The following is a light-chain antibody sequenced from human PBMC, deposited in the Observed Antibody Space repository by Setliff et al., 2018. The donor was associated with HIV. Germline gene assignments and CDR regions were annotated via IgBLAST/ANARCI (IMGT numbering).Light chain of an antibody. V-gene: IGKV1-13*02. CDR1: QAISSA. CDR3: QQFNSYPIT. CDR2: DAS. Sequence: AIQLTQSPPSLSASVGDRVTITCRASQAISSALAWFQQKPGKAPQLLIYDASSLETGVPPRFSGSGSGTDFTLTISSLQPEDFATYYCQQFNSYPITVGQGTRLEIK. J-gene: IGKJ5*01.